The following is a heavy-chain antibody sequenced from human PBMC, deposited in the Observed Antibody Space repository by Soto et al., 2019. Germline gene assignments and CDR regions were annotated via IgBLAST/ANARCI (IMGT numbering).Heavy chain of an antibody. CDR2: IYYSGST. CDR1: GCSISSGGYY. CDR3: ARSIVVVVAAKLAFDI. J-gene: IGHJ3*02. Sequence: QVQLQESGPGLVKPSPTLSLTCTVSGCSISSGGYYWSWIRQHPGKGLEWIGYIYYSGSTYYNPSLQSRVTMSVDTAKNHFSLKLSSVTAADTAVYYCARSIVVVVAAKLAFDIWGQGTMVTVSS. V-gene: IGHV4-31*03. D-gene: IGHD2-15*01.